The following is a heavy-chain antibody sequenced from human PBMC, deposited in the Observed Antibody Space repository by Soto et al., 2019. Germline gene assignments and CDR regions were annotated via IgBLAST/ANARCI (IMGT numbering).Heavy chain of an antibody. CDR2: IFHSGST. V-gene: IGHV4-4*02. CDR1: GGSISSSNW. J-gene: IGHJ3*02. CDR3: ARDSPDYGGDPPPLDVFHI. D-gene: IGHD4-17*01. Sequence: QVQLQESGPGLVKPSGTLSLTCAVSGGSISSSNWWSWVRQPPGKGLEWIGDIFHSGSTNYNPSLKSRVTISLEQSKKHFSLKLTSVTAADTAVYYCARDSPDYGGDPPPLDVFHIWGQGTMVTVSS.